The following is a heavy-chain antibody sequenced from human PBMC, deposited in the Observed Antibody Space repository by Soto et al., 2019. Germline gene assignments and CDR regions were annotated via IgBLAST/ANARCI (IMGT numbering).Heavy chain of an antibody. CDR1: GFTFSSYA. CDR3: ARDWVGFLEWTSGDY. Sequence: PGGSLRLSCAASGFTFSSYAMHWVRQAPGKGLEWVAVISYDGSNKYYADSVKGRFTISRDNSKNTLYLQMNSLRAEDTAVYYCARDWVGFLEWTSGDYWGQGTLVTVSS. J-gene: IGHJ4*02. CDR2: ISYDGSNK. D-gene: IGHD3-3*01. V-gene: IGHV3-30-3*01.